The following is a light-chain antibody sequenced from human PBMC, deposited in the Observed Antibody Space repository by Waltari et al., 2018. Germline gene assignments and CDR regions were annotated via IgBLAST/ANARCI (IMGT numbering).Light chain of an antibody. CDR2: SAS. J-gene: IGKJ2*01. V-gene: IGKV1-17*03. CDR3: QHHKTYPHA. CDR1: QDINVF. Sequence: DIQMTQSPSVMYASVGDRVTITCRASQDINVFAGWFQQRPWEAPRGLIYSASTLQIGAPSRSSGSGYGTEFTLTILSLQPEDVATYYCQHHKTYPHAFGQGTSVEIK.